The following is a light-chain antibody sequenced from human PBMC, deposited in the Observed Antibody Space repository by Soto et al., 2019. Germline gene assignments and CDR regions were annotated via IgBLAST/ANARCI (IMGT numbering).Light chain of an antibody. J-gene: IGKJ1*01. Sequence: DIQMTQSPSTLSASVGDRAPITCRARQTFSRYLAWYQQKPGQAPRLLIYDASNLESGVPSRFSGSGSGTEFTLTISSLQPDDFATYYCQQYNAYRTFGQGTKVDIK. V-gene: IGKV1-5*01. CDR2: DAS. CDR1: QTFSRY. CDR3: QQYNAYRT.